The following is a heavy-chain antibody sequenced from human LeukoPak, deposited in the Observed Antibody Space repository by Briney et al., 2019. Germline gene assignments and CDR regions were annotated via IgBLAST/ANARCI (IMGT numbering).Heavy chain of an antibody. Sequence: GGSLRLSCAASGFTFSTFAMIWVRQAPGKGLEWVSILYHGGSTYYADSVKGRFSISRDTSKNTLYLQMNSLRVEDTAVYYCATRRFGELTYWGQGTLVTVSS. CDR3: ATRRFGELTY. V-gene: IGHV3-66*01. CDR1: GFTFSTFA. J-gene: IGHJ4*02. CDR2: LYHGGST. D-gene: IGHD3-10*01.